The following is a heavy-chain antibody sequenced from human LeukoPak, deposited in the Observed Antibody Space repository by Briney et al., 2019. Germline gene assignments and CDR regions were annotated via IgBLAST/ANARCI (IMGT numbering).Heavy chain of an antibody. J-gene: IGHJ3*02. CDR2: IYYSGST. D-gene: IGHD1-26*01. CDR3: ATTRSSDAFDI. Sequence: SETLSLTRTVSGGSISSYYWSWIRQPPGKGLEWIGFIYYSGSTNYNPSLKSRVTISVDTSKNQFSLKLSSVTAADTAVYYCATTRSSDAFDIWGQGTMVTVSS. CDR1: GGSISSYY. V-gene: IGHV4-59*01.